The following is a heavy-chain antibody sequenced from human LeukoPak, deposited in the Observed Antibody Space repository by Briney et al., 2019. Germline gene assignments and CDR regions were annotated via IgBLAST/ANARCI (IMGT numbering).Heavy chain of an antibody. D-gene: IGHD3-3*01. Sequence: GASVKVSCKASGYTFTSYDINWVRQATGQGLEWMGWMNPNSGNTGYAQKFQGRVTITRNTSISTAYMELSSLRSEDTAVYYCARAPLRFLEWYLNRFDPWGQGTLVTVSS. CDR2: MNPNSGNT. CDR1: GYTFTSYD. V-gene: IGHV1-8*03. J-gene: IGHJ5*02. CDR3: ARAPLRFLEWYLNRFDP.